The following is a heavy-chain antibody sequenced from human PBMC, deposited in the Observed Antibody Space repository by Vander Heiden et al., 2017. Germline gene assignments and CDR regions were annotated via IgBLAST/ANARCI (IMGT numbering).Heavy chain of an antibody. CDR3: AKDDGGTFLTSYES. CDR2: ISRSGDST. J-gene: IGHJ5*02. CDR1: GFSFGSFV. D-gene: IGHD1-1*01. V-gene: IGHV3-23*01. Sequence: DAQLLESGGGLVQPGGSLRLSCAASGFSFGSFVMSWVRQAPGKGLEWVSLISRSGDSTQYADPVKGRFTISRDNSKNMLYQQMNTLRAEDTAVYYCAKDDGGTFLTSYESWGQGTLVTVSS.